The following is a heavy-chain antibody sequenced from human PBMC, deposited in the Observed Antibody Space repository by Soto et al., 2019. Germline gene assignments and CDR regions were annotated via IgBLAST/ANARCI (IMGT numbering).Heavy chain of an antibody. V-gene: IGHV4-39*02. CDR2: IYYSGNT. CDR1: GGSISSSSYF. J-gene: IGHJ6*02. D-gene: IGHD3-16*01. Sequence: QLQLQESGPGLVKPSETLSLTCTVSGGSISSSSYFWGWIRQPPGKGLEWIGSIYYSGNTYDNPSLTSCVAMSRVTSTSDFSLQLRSVTAADTGVDYCAGGMSVWGGYRSGMDVWGLGTTVTVSS. CDR3: AGGMSVWGGYRSGMDV.